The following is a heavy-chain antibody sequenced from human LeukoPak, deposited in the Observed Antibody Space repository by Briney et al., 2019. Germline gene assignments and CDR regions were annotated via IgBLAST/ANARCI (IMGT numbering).Heavy chain of an antibody. CDR3: ARDDFDAFDI. D-gene: IGHD3-3*01. CDR2: ISSTSSTV. Sequence: PGGSLRLSCAVSGFTFSSYSMTWVRQAPGKGLEWVSYISSTSSTVYYADSVKGRFTISRDNAKNSLYLQMNSLRAEDTAVYYCARDDFDAFDIWGQGTMVTVSS. CDR1: GFTFSSYS. V-gene: IGHV3-48*04. J-gene: IGHJ3*02.